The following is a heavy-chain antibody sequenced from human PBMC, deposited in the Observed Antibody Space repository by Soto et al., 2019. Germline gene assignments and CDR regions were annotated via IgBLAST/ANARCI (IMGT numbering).Heavy chain of an antibody. CDR2: VYYRGRS. CDR3: VSQRTTVQTQAYFDY. J-gene: IGHJ4*01. D-gene: IGHD4-17*01. V-gene: IGHV4-39*01. CDR1: VGSVTNRTYY. Sequence: SETLSITCTISVGSVTNRTYYSGWIRQSPGKGLEWIGSVYYRGRSYSKSSVKSRVTISVDTSKNRFSLSLNSVTASDTAVYFCVSQRTTVQTQAYFDYWGPGAMVTVSS.